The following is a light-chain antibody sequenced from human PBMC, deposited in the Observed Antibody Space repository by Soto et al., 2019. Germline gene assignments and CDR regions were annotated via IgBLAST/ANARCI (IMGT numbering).Light chain of an antibody. Sequence: QSVLTQQPSASGTPGQRVTISCSGSSSNIGGNYVYWYQQFPGTAPKLLIYRNNQRPSGVPDRFSGSKSGTSASLAISGLRSEDEADYYCAAWDDSLSGVIFGGGTKLTVL. V-gene: IGLV1-47*01. CDR3: AAWDDSLSGVI. CDR2: RNN. CDR1: SSNIGGNY. J-gene: IGLJ2*01.